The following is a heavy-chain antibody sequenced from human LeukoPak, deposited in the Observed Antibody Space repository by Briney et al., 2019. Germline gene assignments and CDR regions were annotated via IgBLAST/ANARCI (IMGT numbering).Heavy chain of an antibody. Sequence: GGSLRLSCSASGFTFSSYAMHWVRQAPGKGLEYVSGISINGGSTDYADSVKGRFTISRDNSKNTVYLQMSSLRAEDTAVYYCAREGITMVRGIIIRVYFDHWGQGTLVTVSS. CDR3: AREGITMVRGIIIRVYFDH. D-gene: IGHD3-10*01. J-gene: IGHJ4*02. V-gene: IGHV3-64D*06. CDR1: GFTFSSYA. CDR2: ISINGGST.